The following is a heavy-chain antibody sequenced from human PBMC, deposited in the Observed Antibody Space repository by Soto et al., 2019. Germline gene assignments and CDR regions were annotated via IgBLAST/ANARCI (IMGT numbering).Heavy chain of an antibody. D-gene: IGHD3-10*01. J-gene: IGHJ4*02. CDR2: ISNDGNNK. Sequence: PGGSLRLSCAASGFTFSSYVLHWVRQAPGKGLESVSLISNDGNNKYYTDSVKGRFTVSRDNSKNTLFLQMNSLRAEDTADYYCARDLYYGSGSPLGYWGQGTLVTVSS. CDR1: GFTFSSYV. V-gene: IGHV3-30-3*01. CDR3: ARDLYYGSGSPLGY.